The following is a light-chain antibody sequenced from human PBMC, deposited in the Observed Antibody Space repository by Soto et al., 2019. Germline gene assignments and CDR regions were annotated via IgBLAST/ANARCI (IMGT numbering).Light chain of an antibody. J-gene: IGLJ1*01. CDR3: TSYTSTTSCV. CDR1: SSDIGTYNY. Sequence: QSALTQPASVSGSPGQSITISCTGASSDIGTYNYVSWYQQHPGKAPQLIIYEVSHRPSWVSDRFSGSKSGNTASLTISGLQTEDEADYYCTSYTSTTSCVFGTGTKLTVL. CDR2: EVS. V-gene: IGLV2-14*01.